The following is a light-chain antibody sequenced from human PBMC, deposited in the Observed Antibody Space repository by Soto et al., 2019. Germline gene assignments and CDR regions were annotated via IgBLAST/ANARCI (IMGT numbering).Light chain of an antibody. Sequence: DIQMTQSPSSLSASVGDRVTITCQASQDIDNYLTWYQQKPGKAPKRLIYDASKLDTGVPPRFSGSASGTDFSFTISSLQPEDVAAYYCQQYDKLPYTFGQGTKLEIK. CDR2: DAS. J-gene: IGKJ2*01. CDR3: QQYDKLPYT. V-gene: IGKV1-33*01. CDR1: QDIDNY.